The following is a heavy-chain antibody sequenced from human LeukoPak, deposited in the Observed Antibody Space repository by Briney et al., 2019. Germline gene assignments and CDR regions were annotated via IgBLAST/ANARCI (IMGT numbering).Heavy chain of an antibody. CDR2: IHSDGST. V-gene: IGHV3-74*01. CDR1: GFTFSSYW. CDR3: ARASSRSFLDY. J-gene: IGHJ4*02. D-gene: IGHD1-26*01. Sequence: GGSLRLSCAASGFTFSSYWMHWVRQAPGKGLVWVSHIHSDGSTTYADSVKGRFTISRDNAEKTLYLQMNSLRAEDTAVYYCARASSRSFLDYWGQGTLVTVSS.